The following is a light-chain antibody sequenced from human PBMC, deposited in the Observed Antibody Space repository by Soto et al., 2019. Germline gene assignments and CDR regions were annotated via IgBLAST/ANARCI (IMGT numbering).Light chain of an antibody. CDR1: ANVRGF. Sequence: DIQMTQSPSTLSASVGERVTITCRASANVRGFLAWYQHQAGKAPNLLIYMATSLQSGVPSRFIGRGSGTEFTLTISSLLPDDFATYYWQQYKSYPWTFGQGTKVEI. J-gene: IGKJ1*01. V-gene: IGKV1-5*03. CDR2: MAT. CDR3: QQYKSYPWT.